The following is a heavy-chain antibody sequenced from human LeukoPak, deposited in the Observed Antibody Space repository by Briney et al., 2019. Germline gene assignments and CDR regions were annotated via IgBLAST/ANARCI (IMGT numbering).Heavy chain of an antibody. J-gene: IGHJ4*02. CDR1: GYTFTSYG. V-gene: IGHV1-18*01. D-gene: IGHD3-22*01. Sequence: AASVKVSCKASGYTFTSYGISWVRQAPGQGLEWMGWISAYNGNTNYAQKLQGRVTMTTDTSTSTAYMELRSLRSEDTAVYYCARDRDSSGYRYYFDYWGQGTLVTVSS. CDR2: ISAYNGNT. CDR3: ARDRDSSGYRYYFDY.